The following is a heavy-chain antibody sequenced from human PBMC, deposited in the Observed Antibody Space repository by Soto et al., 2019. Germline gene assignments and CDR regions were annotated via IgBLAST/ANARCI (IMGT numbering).Heavy chain of an antibody. CDR3: ARAYYDILTDNNYYGMDV. J-gene: IGHJ6*02. D-gene: IGHD3-9*01. CDR2: INAGNGNT. CDR1: GYTFTSYA. Sequence: ASVKVCCKASGYTFTSYAMHWVRQAPGQRLEWMGWINAGNGNTKYSQKFQGRVSITRDTSASTAYMELSGLRSEDTAVYYCARAYYDILTDNNYYGMDVWGQGTTVTVSS. V-gene: IGHV1-3*01.